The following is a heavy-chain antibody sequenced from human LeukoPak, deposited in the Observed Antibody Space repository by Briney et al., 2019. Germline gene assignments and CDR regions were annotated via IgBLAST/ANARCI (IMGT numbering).Heavy chain of an antibody. V-gene: IGHV4-59*01. CDR2: IYYSGST. Sequence: SETLSLTCTVSGGSISSYYWSWIRQPPGKGLEWMGYIYYSGSTNYNPSLKSRVTISVDTSKNQFSLKLSSVTAADTAVYYCARVYYYDSSGYYLPYYYYYMDVWGKGTTVTVSS. CDR1: GGSISSYY. CDR3: ARVYYYDSSGYYLPYYYYYMDV. D-gene: IGHD3-22*01. J-gene: IGHJ6*03.